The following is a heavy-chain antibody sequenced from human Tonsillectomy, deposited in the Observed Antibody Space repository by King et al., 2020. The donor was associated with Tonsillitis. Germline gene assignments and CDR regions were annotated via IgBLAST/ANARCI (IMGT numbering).Heavy chain of an antibody. J-gene: IGHJ4*02. CDR2: IIPIFGTP. CDR1: GGSFSNYV. Sequence: QLVQSGAEVKKPGSSVKVSCKASGGSFSNYVISWVRQAPGQGLEWMGGIIPIFGTPNYAQKFQGRVTITADESTNTVYMELSSLRSEDTAVYYCASQGPLTTVIPDYWGQGTLVTVSS. CDR3: ASQGPLTTVIPDY. V-gene: IGHV1-69*12. D-gene: IGHD4-11*01.